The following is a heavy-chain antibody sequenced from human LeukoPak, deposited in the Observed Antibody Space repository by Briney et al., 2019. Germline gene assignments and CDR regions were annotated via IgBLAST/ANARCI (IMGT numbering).Heavy chain of an antibody. CDR3: ARDQKDSSGSNWFDP. V-gene: IGHV1-69*05. J-gene: IGHJ5*02. CDR2: IIPIFGTA. CDR1: GGTFTSYA. Sequence: SVTLSCKASGGTFTSYAISWVRQAPGQGHEWMGRIIPIFGTANYAQKSQSRVTIATDESTSTAYMELSSLRYEDTAVYYCARDQKDSSGSNWFDPWGQGTLVTVSS. D-gene: IGHD3-22*01.